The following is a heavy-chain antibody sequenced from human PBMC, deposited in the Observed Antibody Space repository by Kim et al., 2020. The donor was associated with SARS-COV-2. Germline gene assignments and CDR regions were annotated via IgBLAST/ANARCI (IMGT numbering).Heavy chain of an antibody. V-gene: IGHV5-51*01. D-gene: IGHD2-2*01. Sequence: YRPSFQGQVNISADKSVSTAYLQWRSLRASDTAIYYCARRCSSASCYGFDIWGQGTMVTVSS. CDR3: ARRCSSASCYGFDI. J-gene: IGHJ3*02.